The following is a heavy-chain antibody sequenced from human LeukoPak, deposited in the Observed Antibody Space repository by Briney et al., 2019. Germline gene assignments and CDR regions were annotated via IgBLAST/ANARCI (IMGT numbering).Heavy chain of an antibody. CDR2: INPNSGGT. CDR3: ARGIYSYSSPFDY. J-gene: IGHJ4*02. D-gene: IGHD2/OR15-2a*01. V-gene: IGHV1-2*02. Sequence: GASVKVSFKASGYTFTGYYIHWVRQAPGQGLEWMGWINPNSGGTNYAQKFQGRVTMTRDRTISTVYMELSSLGSDDTAVYYCARGIYSYSSPFDYWGQGTLVTVSS. CDR1: GYTFTGYY.